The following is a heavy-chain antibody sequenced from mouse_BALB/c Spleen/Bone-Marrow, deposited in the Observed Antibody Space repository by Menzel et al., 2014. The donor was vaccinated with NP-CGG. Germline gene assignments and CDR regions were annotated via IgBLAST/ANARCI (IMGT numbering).Heavy chain of an antibody. V-gene: IGHV7-3*02. Sequence: DVKLQESGGGLVQPGDSLRLSCATPGFTFTDYYMNWVRQPPGKALEWLGFIRNKANGYTTEYSASVKGRFTISRDNSQSILYLQMNTLRAEDSATYYCARDRGLTYFDYWGQGTTLTVSS. CDR2: IRNKANGYTT. J-gene: IGHJ2*01. CDR1: GFTFTDYY. D-gene: IGHD2-4*01. CDR3: ARDRGLTYFDY.